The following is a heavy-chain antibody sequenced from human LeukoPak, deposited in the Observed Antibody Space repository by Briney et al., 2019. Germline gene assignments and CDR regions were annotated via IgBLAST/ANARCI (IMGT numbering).Heavy chain of an antibody. CDR1: GFAFSSYW. CDR3: AREVYSSGWSSFDY. J-gene: IGHJ4*02. D-gene: IGHD6-19*01. V-gene: IGHV3-74*01. CDR2: LSPDGGTI. Sequence: GGSLRLSCVVSGFAFSSYWMHWVRQAPGKGLVWVSRLSPDGGTIDYSDSVRGRFTISRDNAKDTLYLQMNSLRVDDTAVYYCAREVYSSGWSSFDYWGQGTLVTVSS.